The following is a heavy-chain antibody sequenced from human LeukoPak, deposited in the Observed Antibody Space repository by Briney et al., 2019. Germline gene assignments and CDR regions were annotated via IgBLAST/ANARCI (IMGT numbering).Heavy chain of an antibody. CDR3: AKLDYYDTH. V-gene: IGHV3-23*01. Sequence: GGSLRLSCAASGFTFSSYAMSWVRQAPPKALEWVSSITGSSASTYYADSVKGRFTISRDNSKNALYLQMNSLRAEDTAVYFCAKLDYYDTHWGQGTLVTVSS. CDR2: ITGSSAST. J-gene: IGHJ4*02. D-gene: IGHD3-22*01. CDR1: GFTFSSYA.